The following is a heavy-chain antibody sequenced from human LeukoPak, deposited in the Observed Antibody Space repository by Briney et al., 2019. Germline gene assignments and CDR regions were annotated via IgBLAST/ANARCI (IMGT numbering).Heavy chain of an antibody. Sequence: GASAKVSCKASGYTLSDYYMHWVRQAPGQGLEWMGWINPDSGDTNYAQNLQGRVTLTSDTTINTAYMELSSLRSDDTAVYFCARVIFGGGIWAYWGQGTLVTVSS. D-gene: IGHD3-16*01. CDR2: INPDSGDT. CDR3: ARVIFGGGIWAY. CDR1: GYTLSDYY. J-gene: IGHJ4*02. V-gene: IGHV1-2*02.